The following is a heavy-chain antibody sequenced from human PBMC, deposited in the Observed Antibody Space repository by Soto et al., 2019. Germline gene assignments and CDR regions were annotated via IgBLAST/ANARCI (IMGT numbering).Heavy chain of an antibody. CDR3: ARGGTFAYDTSGYSVY. V-gene: IGHV1-2*02. Sequence: GASVKVSCKASGYIFSGHVIHWMRQAPGQGLEWMGWINPKSGDTGYAQKFQGRVTMTRDTSISTAYMELSRLRSDDTAVYYCARGGTFAYDTSGYSVYWGQGTLVTVSS. CDR1: GYIFSGHV. CDR2: INPKSGDT. J-gene: IGHJ4*02. D-gene: IGHD3-22*01.